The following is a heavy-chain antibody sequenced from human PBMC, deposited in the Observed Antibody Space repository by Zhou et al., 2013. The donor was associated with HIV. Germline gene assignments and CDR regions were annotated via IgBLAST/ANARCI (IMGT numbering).Heavy chain of an antibody. CDR3: ARDGPGCSSTSCPRDAFDI. CDR1: GFTFSSYE. J-gene: IGHJ3*02. Sequence: EVQLVESGGGLVQPGGSLRLSCAASGFTFSSYEMNWVRQAPGKGLEWVSYISSSSSTIYYADSVKGRFTISRDNAKNSLYLQMNSLRAEDTAVYYCARDGPGCSSTSCPRDAFDIWGQGDNGHRLF. V-gene: IGHV3-48*03. CDR2: ISSSSSTI. D-gene: IGHD2-2*01.